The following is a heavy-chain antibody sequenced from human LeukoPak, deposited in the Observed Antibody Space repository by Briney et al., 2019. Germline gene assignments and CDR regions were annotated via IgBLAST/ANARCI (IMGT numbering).Heavy chain of an antibody. CDR3: AREDDILTGYYCY. CDR2: INHSGST. J-gene: IGHJ4*02. V-gene: IGHV4-34*01. Sequence: SETLSLTCAVYGGSFSGYYWSWIRQPPGKGLEWIGEINHSGSTNYNPSLKSRVTISVDTSKNQFSLKLSSVTAADTAVYYCAREDDILTGYYCYWGQGTLVTVSS. D-gene: IGHD3-9*01. CDR1: GGSFSGYY.